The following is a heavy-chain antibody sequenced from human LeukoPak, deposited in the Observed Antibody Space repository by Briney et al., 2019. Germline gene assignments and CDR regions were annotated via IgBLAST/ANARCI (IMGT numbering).Heavy chain of an antibody. D-gene: IGHD2-8*01. Sequence: SETLSLTCAVYGGSFNGYYWSWIRQPPGKGLEWIGEINHSGSTNYNPSLKSRVTISVDTSKNQFSLKLSSVTAADTAVYYCARLLYYFDYWGQGTLVTVSS. V-gene: IGHV4-34*01. J-gene: IGHJ4*02. CDR3: ARLLYYFDY. CDR1: GGSFNGYY. CDR2: INHSGST.